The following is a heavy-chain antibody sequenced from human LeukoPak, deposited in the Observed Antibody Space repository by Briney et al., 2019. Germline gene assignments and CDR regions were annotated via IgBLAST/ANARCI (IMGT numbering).Heavy chain of an antibody. D-gene: IGHD6-13*01. V-gene: IGHV3-9*01. CDR1: GFTFDDYA. CDR2: ISWNSGSI. CDR3: AKDRFVAAAGAFDY. Sequence: GGSLRLSCAAFGFTFDDYAMHWVRQAPGKGLEWVSGISWNSGSIGYADSVKGRFTISRDNAKNSLYLQMNSLRAEDTALYYCAKDRFVAAAGAFDYWGQGTLVTVSS. J-gene: IGHJ4*02.